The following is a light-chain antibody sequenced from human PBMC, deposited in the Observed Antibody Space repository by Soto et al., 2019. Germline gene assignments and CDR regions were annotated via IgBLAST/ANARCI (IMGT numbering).Light chain of an antibody. CDR1: NIGSKN. CDR3: QVWDSSTARV. J-gene: IGLJ3*02. CDR2: RDS. Sequence: SYELTQPLSVSVALXXXARITCGXXNIGSKNVHWYQQKPGQAPVLVIYRDSNRPSGIPERFSGSNSGNTATLTISRAQAGDEADYYCQVWDSSTARVFGGGTKLTVL. V-gene: IGLV3-9*01.